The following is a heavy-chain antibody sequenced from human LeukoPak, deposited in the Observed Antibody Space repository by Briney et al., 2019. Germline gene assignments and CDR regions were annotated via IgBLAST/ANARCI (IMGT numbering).Heavy chain of an antibody. CDR1: GYTFTSYD. J-gene: IGHJ5*02. CDR3: ARDQDIVVVVAALRQREMGGFDP. V-gene: IGHV1-8*01. CDR2: MNPKSGNT. Sequence: GASVKVSCKASGYTFTSYDINWVRQATGQGLEWMGWMNPKSGNTGYAQKFQGRVTMTRNTSISTAYMELSSLRSDDTAVYYCARDQDIVVVVAALRQREMGGFDPWGQGTLVTVSS. D-gene: IGHD2-15*01.